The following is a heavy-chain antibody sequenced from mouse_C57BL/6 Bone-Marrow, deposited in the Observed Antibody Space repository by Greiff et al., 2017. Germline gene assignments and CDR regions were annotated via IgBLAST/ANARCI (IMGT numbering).Heavy chain of an antibody. CDR1: GYSITSGYY. V-gene: IGHV3-6*01. D-gene: IGHD2-3*01. CDR2: ISYDGSN. Sequence: ESGPGLVKPSQSLSLTCSVTGYSITSGYYWNWIRQFPGNKLEWMGYISYDGSNNYNPSLKNRISITRDTSKNQFFLKLNSVTTEDTATYYCARGYYPDYYAMDYWGQGTSVTVSS. J-gene: IGHJ4*01. CDR3: ARGYYPDYYAMDY.